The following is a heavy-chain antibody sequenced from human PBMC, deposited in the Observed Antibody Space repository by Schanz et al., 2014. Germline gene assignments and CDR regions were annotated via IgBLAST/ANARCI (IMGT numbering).Heavy chain of an antibody. CDR2: IIPILGIA. V-gene: IGHV1-69*02. D-gene: IGHD6-13*01. J-gene: IGHJ4*02. CDR3: ASSGAGYSSSWDFDY. Sequence: QVQLVQSGAEVKKPGSSVKVSCKASGGTFSTYTISWVRQAPGQGLEWMGRIIPILGIANYAQKFQGRVTITAGKSTFTAYMDVSSLRSEDTAVYYCASSGAGYSSSWDFDYWGQGSLXTAAS. CDR1: GGTFSTYT.